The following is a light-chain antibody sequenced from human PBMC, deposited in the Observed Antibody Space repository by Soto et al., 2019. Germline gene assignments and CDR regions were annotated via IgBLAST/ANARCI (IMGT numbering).Light chain of an antibody. J-gene: IGKJ5*01. Sequence: AVQVTQSPSSLSASVGDRVTITCRASQAIRNDLGWYQQKPGKAPKLLIYAASTLQSGVPSRFSGSGFGTDFTLTISSLQPEDFATYYFLQDFNYFSFGQGTRLETK. V-gene: IGKV1-6*01. CDR1: QAIRND. CDR2: AAS. CDR3: LQDFNYFS.